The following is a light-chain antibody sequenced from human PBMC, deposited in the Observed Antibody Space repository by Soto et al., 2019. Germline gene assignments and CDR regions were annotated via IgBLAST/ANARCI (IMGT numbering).Light chain of an antibody. CDR1: QSVSNF. CDR3: QQRSSWSYT. V-gene: IGKV3-11*01. Sequence: EIVLTQSPATLSLSPGERATLSCRASQSVSNFLAWYQQKPGHAPSLLIFDASNRATGTPARFSGSGSGTDFTLTISSLEPEDFAVYYCQQRSSWSYTFGQGTKLEIK. CDR2: DAS. J-gene: IGKJ2*01.